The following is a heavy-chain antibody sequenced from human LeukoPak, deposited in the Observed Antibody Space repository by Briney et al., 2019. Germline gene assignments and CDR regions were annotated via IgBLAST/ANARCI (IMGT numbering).Heavy chain of an antibody. CDR3: ARGPRWLQDYFNY. Sequence: PSETLSPTCTVSGGSISSSTYYWGWIRQPPGKGLEWIGSIYYSGSTYYNPSLKSRVTISVDTSKNQFSLKLSSVTAADTAVYYCARGPRWLQDYFNYWGQGTLVTVSS. J-gene: IGHJ4*02. D-gene: IGHD5-24*01. CDR2: IYYSGST. V-gene: IGHV4-39*07. CDR1: GGSISSSTYY.